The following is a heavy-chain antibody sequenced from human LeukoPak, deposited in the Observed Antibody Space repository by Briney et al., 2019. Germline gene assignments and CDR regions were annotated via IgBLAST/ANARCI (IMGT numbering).Heavy chain of an antibody. CDR1: GGTFSSYA. Sequence: SVKVSCKASGGTFSSYAISWARQAPGQGLEWMGGIIPIFGTANYAQKFQGRVAITADESTSTAYMELSSLRSEDTAVYYCARDAGYCSSTSCSTQGYYYYMDVWGKGTTVTVSS. CDR3: ARDAGYCSSTSCSTQGYYYYMDV. CDR2: IIPIFGTA. J-gene: IGHJ6*03. D-gene: IGHD2-2*02. V-gene: IGHV1-69*13.